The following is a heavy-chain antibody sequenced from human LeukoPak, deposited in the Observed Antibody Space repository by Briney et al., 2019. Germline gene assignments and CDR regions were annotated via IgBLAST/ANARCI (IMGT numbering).Heavy chain of an antibody. J-gene: IGHJ4*02. Sequence: PSEALSLTCTVSGGSISSYYWSWIRQPPGKGLERIGYIYYSGSTNYNPSLKSRVTISVDTSKNQFSLKLSSVTAADAAVYYCARAGRRGYSGYDYYFDYWGQGTLVTVSS. V-gene: IGHV4-59*01. CDR3: ARAGRRGYSGYDYYFDY. D-gene: IGHD5-12*01. CDR2: IYYSGST. CDR1: GGSISSYY.